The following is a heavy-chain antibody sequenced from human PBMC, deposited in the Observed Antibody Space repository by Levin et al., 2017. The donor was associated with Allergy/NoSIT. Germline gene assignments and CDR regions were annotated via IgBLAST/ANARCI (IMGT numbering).Heavy chain of an antibody. V-gene: IGHV3-48*02. D-gene: IGHD3-10*01. J-gene: IGHJ4*02. CDR1: GFTFSNYN. Sequence: GGSLRLSCAASGFTFSNYNMNWVRQAPGKGLEWLSYISSNTRTIYYASSLKGRFTVSRDNAKNSLYLQMNSLRDDDPAVYYCLRAGGWLPHYYFDCGGQGAPVTVAA. CDR3: LRAGGWLPHYYFDC. CDR2: ISSNTRTI.